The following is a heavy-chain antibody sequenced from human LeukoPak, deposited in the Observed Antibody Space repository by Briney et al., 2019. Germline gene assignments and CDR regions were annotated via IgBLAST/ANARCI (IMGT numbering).Heavy chain of an antibody. CDR2: IIPIFGTA. CDR3: ASDNSYGSGLTRQFDI. V-gene: IGHV1-69*13. CDR1: GGTFSSYA. D-gene: IGHD3-10*01. J-gene: IGHJ3*02. Sequence: VASVKVSCKASGGTFSSYAISWVRQGPGKGLEWMGGIIPIFGTANYAQKFQGRVTITADESTSTAYMELSSLRSEDTAVYYCASDNSYGSGLTRQFDIWGQGTMVTVSS.